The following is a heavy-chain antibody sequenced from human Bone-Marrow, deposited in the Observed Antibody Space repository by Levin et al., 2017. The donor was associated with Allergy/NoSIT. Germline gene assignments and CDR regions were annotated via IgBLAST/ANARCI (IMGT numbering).Heavy chain of an antibody. CDR1: GFTFGSYG. J-gene: IGHJ4*02. Sequence: PGGSLRLSCAASGFTFGSYGMHWVRQAPGKGLEWVASTWHDGTTKYYEDSVKGRFTISRDNSKNTLYLQMNSLSAQDTAVYYCARTYSVWYNGADYWGQGTLVTVSS. CDR3: ARTYSVWYNGADY. V-gene: IGHV3-33*01. D-gene: IGHD1-1*01. CDR2: TWHDGTTK.